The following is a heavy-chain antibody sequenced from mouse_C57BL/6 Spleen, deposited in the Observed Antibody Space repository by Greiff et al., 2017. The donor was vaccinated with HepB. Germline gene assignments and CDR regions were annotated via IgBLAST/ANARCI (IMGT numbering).Heavy chain of an antibody. CDR1: GFTFSDYG. CDR2: ISSGSSTI. CDR3: AMGYAMDY. J-gene: IGHJ4*01. Sequence: EVQWVESGGGLVKPGGSLKLSCAASGFTFSDYGMHWVRQAPEKGLEWVAYISSGSSTIYYADTVNGRFTISRDNAKNNLFLQMTSLRSEDTAMYYCAMGYAMDYWGQGTSVTVSS. V-gene: IGHV5-17*01.